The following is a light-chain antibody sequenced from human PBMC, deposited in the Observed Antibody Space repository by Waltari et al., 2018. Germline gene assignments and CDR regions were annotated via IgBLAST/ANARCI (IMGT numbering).Light chain of an antibody. CDR2: KDT. CDR3: QSADSSGTYDV. Sequence: SYELTQPPSVSVSPGQTARITCPGDALPKQFVYWYQQKPGQAPVLVMYKDTERPSGIPERFSGSSSGTTVTLTISGAQAEDEADYHCQSADSSGTYDVFGTGTKVTVL. CDR1: ALPKQF. J-gene: IGLJ1*01. V-gene: IGLV3-25*03.